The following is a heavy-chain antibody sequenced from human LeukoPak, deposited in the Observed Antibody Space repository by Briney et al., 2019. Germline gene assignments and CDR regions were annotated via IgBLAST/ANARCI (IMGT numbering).Heavy chain of an antibody. Sequence: PGGSLRLSCAASGFTFSSYGMHWVRQAPGKGLEWVAFIRYDGSNKYYADSVKGRFTISRDNSKNTLYLQMNSLRAEDTAVYYCAKGLGSSSPFDYWGQGILVTVSS. CDR2: IRYDGSNK. D-gene: IGHD6-6*01. V-gene: IGHV3-30*02. CDR1: GFTFSSYG. J-gene: IGHJ4*02. CDR3: AKGLGSSSPFDY.